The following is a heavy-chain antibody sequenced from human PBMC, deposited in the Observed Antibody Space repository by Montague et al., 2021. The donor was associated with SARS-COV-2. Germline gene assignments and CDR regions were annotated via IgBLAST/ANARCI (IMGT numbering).Heavy chain of an antibody. J-gene: IGHJ5*02. Sequence: SETLSLTCTVSGGSISSYYWSWIRQPPGKGLEWIGYIFPGGSTYHNASLQSRVTISIDNSKNQLSLRLTSITAADTAVYFCARGGADFGDYGWLDPWGQGILVTVS. CDR3: ARGGADFGDYGWLDP. CDR2: IFPGGST. V-gene: IGHV4-4*09. D-gene: IGHD4-17*01. CDR1: GGSISSYY.